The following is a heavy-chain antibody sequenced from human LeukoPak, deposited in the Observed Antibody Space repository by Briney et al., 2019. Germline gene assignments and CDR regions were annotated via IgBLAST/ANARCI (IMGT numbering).Heavy chain of an antibody. Sequence: GGSLRLSCAASEFTFSNYWMHWVRQAPGKGLVWVSIIYSDGSTYYADSVKGRFTISRDNSKNTLYLQMNSLRAEDTAVYYCARVIVRPAKEDYFDYWGQGTLVTVSS. CDR3: ARVIVRPAKEDYFDY. CDR1: EFTFSNYW. V-gene: IGHV3-53*01. D-gene: IGHD3-10*01. J-gene: IGHJ4*02. CDR2: IYSDGST.